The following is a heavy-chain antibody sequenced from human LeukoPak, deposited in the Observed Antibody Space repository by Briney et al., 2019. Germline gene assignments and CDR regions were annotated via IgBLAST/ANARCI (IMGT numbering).Heavy chain of an antibody. Sequence: GGSLRLSCTASGFTFSNYWMHWVRQAPGKGLEWVSRITSDGSSTSHADSVKGRFTISRDNAKNTLYLQMNSLRAEDTAVYYCSRGVGATDSWGQGTLVTVSS. J-gene: IGHJ4*02. CDR2: ITSDGSST. V-gene: IGHV3-74*01. CDR1: GFTFSNYW. CDR3: SRGVGATDS. D-gene: IGHD1-26*01.